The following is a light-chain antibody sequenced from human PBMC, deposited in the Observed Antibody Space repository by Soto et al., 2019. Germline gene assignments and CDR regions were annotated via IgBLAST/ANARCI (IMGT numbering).Light chain of an antibody. J-gene: IGLJ2*01. V-gene: IGLV4-69*01. CDR1: SWHSSYA. Sequence: LVLTQSPSASASLGASVKLTCTLSSWHSSYAIAWHQQQPEKGPRYLMKLNSDGSHNKGDGIPDRFSGSSSGAERYLTISSLQSEDEADYYCQTWVTGIVVFGGGTKVTVL. CDR3: QTWVTGIVV. CDR2: LNSDGSH.